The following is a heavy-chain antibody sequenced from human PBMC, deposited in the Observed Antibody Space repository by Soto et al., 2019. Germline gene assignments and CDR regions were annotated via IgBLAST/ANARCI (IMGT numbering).Heavy chain of an antibody. CDR3: ARAVAVAADFDY. Sequence: QVQIVQSGAEEKKPGASVKVSCKASGYTFTGYAMHWGRQAPGQRLEWMGWINAGNGNTKYSQKFQGRVTITRDTSASTAYMELSSLRSEDTAVYYCARAVAVAADFDYWGQRTLVTVSS. V-gene: IGHV1-3*05. D-gene: IGHD6-19*01. CDR2: INAGNGNT. J-gene: IGHJ4*02. CDR1: GYTFTGYA.